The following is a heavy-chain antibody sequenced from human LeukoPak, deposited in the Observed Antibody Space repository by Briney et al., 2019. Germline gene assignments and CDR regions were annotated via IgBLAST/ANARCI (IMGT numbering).Heavy chain of an antibody. V-gene: IGHV1-18*01. CDR3: ARDPGVGPLND. CDR1: GYIFPDYG. Sequence: GASVKVSCKASGYIFPDYGIAWVRQAPGQGLEWMGWMSVYSGNAKYAPRLHGRVTMTADTSTNTAYMELRSLRSDDTGVYFCARDPGVGPLNDWGQGTLVIVSS. J-gene: IGHJ4*02. CDR2: MSVYSGNA.